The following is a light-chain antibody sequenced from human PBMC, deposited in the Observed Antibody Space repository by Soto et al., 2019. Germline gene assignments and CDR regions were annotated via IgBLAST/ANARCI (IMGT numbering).Light chain of an antibody. J-gene: IGLJ2*01. CDR1: SSDIGGYKH. CDR3: SSYTIYSTLLL. CDR2: EVT. Sequence: QSALTQPASVSGSPGQSITISCTGTSSDIGGYKHVSWYQQHPGKAPKLIIYEVTNRPSGVSDRFSGSKSGNTASLTISGLQAEDEADYYCSSYTIYSTLLLFGGGTKLTVL. V-gene: IGLV2-14*01.